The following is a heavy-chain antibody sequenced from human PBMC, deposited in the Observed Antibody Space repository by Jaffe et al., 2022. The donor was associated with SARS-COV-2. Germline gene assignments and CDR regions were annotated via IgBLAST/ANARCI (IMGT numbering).Heavy chain of an antibody. D-gene: IGHD5-12*01. J-gene: IGHJ4*02. CDR3: ATRDGYNSRISDY. CDR2: ISGTGGTT. Sequence: EVQLVESGGGLVQPGGSLRLSCAASGFTFGIYAMSWVRQAPGKGLEWVSAISGTGGTTYYADSVKGRFTISRDNSRNTLYLQMNSLRAEDTALYYCATRDGYNSRISDYWGQGTLVTVSS. CDR1: GFTFGIYA. V-gene: IGHV3-23*04.